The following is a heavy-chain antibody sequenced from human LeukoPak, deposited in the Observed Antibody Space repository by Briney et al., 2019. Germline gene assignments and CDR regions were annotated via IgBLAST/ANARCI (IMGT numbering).Heavy chain of an antibody. CDR1: GFTFTTYA. CDR2: ISGGGGGT. J-gene: IGHJ4*02. CDR3: AGYYYDSSGYS. Sequence: GGSLRLSCAASGFTFTTYAMGWVRQSPGKGLEWVSSISGGGGGTYYAEFVKGRFTISRDNSKNTLFLQMNSLEVEDTAVYYCAGYYYDSSGYSWGQGTLVTVLS. D-gene: IGHD3-22*01. V-gene: IGHV3-23*01.